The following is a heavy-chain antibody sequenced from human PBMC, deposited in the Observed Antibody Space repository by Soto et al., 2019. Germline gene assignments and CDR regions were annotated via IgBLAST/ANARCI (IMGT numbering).Heavy chain of an antibody. CDR3: ARCWGTVDGSYLGYNWFNP. V-gene: IGHV3-30*04. J-gene: IGHJ5*02. Sequence: QVQVMESGGGVVQPGRSLRLSCAASGFPVSTYSMHWVRQAPGKGLEWVAVMSYDGTYKDYADSVKGRFTISRDNSKNTLYLQMNSLTTEDTAVYYCARCWGTVDGSYLGYNWFNPWGQGTLVTVSS. D-gene: IGHD1-7*01. CDR1: GFPVSTYS. CDR2: MSYDGTYK.